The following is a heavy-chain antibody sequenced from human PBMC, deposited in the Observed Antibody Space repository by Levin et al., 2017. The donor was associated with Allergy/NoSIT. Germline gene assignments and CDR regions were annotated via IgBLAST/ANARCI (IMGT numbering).Heavy chain of an antibody. Sequence: GGSLRLSCKSSGYSFTSYWIGWVRQMPGKGLEWMGVIYPGDSNTRYSPSFQGQVTISADKSINTAYLQWSSLRASDTAIYYCARVDRMGYTSSWYENWFDPWGQGTLVTVSS. CDR2: IYPGDSNT. D-gene: IGHD6-13*01. CDR1: GYSFTSYW. J-gene: IGHJ5*02. CDR3: ARVDRMGYTSSWYENWFDP. V-gene: IGHV5-51*01.